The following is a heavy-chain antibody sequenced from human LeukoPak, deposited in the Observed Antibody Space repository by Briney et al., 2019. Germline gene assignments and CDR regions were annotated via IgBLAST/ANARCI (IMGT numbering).Heavy chain of an antibody. V-gene: IGHV4-31*03. CDR3: ARWSGSVTARNYYYYMDV. CDR1: GGSISSGGYY. J-gene: IGHJ6*03. Sequence: SETLSLTCTVSGGSISSGGYYWSWIRQHPGKGLEWIGYIYYSGSTYYNPSLKSRVTISVDTSKNQFSLKLSSVTAADTAVYYCARWSGSVTARNYYYYMDVWGEGTTVTVSS. D-gene: IGHD6-6*01. CDR2: IYYSGST.